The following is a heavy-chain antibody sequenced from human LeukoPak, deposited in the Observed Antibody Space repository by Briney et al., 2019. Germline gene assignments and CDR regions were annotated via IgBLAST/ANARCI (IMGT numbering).Heavy chain of an antibody. Sequence: GGSLRLSCAASEFIVSVNYMSWVRQAPGKGLEWVSVIYSGGSTYYADSVKGRFTISRDNSKNTLYLQMNSLRTEDTAVYYCARDARVYSNYLWGQGTLVTVSS. D-gene: IGHD4-11*01. J-gene: IGHJ5*02. CDR1: EFIVSVNY. CDR2: IYSGGST. V-gene: IGHV3-53*05. CDR3: ARDARVYSNYL.